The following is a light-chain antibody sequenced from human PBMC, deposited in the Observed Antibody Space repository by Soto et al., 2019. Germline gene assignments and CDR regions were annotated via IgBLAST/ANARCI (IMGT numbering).Light chain of an antibody. CDR3: QQRTNWPLT. CDR1: QDVGKF. Sequence: EVVLTQSPDTLSLSPGERATLSCRASQDVGKFLVWYQQKPGLSPSLVIYETSKRATDIPDRFSGSGSGTDFTLTINHLEPEDGGVYYCQQRTNWPLTFGGGSKVELK. V-gene: IGKV3-11*01. CDR2: ETS. J-gene: IGKJ4*01.